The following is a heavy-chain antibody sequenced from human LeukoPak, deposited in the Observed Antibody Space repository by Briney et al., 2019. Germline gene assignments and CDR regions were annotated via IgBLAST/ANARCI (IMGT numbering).Heavy chain of an antibody. D-gene: IGHD2-8*02. V-gene: IGHV3-53*01. CDR2: IYIGGST. CDR3: ARELVDY. Sequence: GGSLRLSCTASGFTFSSYTMTWVRQAPGKGLKWVSAIYIGGSTSYADSVKGRFTVSRDNSKNTLYLQMNSLRAEDTAVYYCARELVDYWGQGTLVTVSS. CDR1: GFTFSSYT. J-gene: IGHJ4*02.